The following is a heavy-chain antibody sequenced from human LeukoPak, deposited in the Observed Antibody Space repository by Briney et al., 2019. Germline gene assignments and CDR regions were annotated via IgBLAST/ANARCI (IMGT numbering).Heavy chain of an antibody. D-gene: IGHD2-2*01. CDR3: AKDLRRVVVPAAGGFDY. V-gene: IGHV3-74*01. Sequence: GGSLRLSCAASGFTFSNYWMHWVRQAPGKGLVWVSRITTDGSNTNQADSVKGRFTISRDNSKNTLYLQMNSLRAEDTAVYYCAKDLRRVVVPAAGGFDYWGQGTLVTVSS. J-gene: IGHJ4*02. CDR2: ITTDGSNT. CDR1: GFTFSNYW.